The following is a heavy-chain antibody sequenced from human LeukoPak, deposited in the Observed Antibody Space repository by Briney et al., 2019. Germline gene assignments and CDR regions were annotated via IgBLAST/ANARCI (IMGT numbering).Heavy chain of an antibody. CDR1: GFSFSRYA. J-gene: IGHJ6*02. CDR3: AKAEGATLYYYGVDV. CDR2: INDDWGTT. V-gene: IGHV3-64*04. Sequence: PGGSLRLSCSDSGFSFSRYAMHWVRQAPGKGLEFVSGINDDWGTTDYADSVKGRFTISRDTAKNTLYLQMNRLRAAGMDFYYWAKAEGATLYYYGVDVWGQRTTVTVSS.